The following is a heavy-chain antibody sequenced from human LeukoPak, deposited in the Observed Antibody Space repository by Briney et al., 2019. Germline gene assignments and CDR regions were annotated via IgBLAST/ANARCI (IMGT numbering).Heavy chain of an antibody. D-gene: IGHD1-26*01. CDR2: IYYSGST. J-gene: IGHJ6*02. CDR3: ARGRSNYYGMDV. Sequence: PSETLSLTCAVYGGSFSGYYWSWIRRPPGKGLEWIGYIYYSGSTNYNPSLKSRVTISVDTSKNQFSLKLSSVTAADTAVYYCARGRSNYYGMDVWGQGTTVTVSS. V-gene: IGHV4-59*01. CDR1: GGSFSGYY.